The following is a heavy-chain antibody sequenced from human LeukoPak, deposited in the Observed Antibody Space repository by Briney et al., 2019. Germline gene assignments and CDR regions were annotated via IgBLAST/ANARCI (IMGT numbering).Heavy chain of an antibody. CDR2: IYTSGST. CDR1: GGSISSYY. J-gene: IGHJ4*02. Sequence: SETLSLTCTVSGGSISSYYWSWIRQPAGKGLEWIGRIYTSGSTNYNPSLKSRVTMSVDTSKNQFSLKLSSVTAADTAVYYCAREAYYYDSSGQNTLGYWGQGTLVTVSS. V-gene: IGHV4-4*07. CDR3: AREAYYYDSSGQNTLGY. D-gene: IGHD3-22*01.